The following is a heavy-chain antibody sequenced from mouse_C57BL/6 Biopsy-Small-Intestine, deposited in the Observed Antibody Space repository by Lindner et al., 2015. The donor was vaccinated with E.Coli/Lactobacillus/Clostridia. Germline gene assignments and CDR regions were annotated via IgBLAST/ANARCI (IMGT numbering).Heavy chain of an antibody. CDR3: ARGGDYDVDFDY. Sequence: VQLQESGPELVKPGASVKISCKASGYAFSSSWMNWVKQRPGKGLEWIGRIYPGDGDTNYNEKFKDKATLTADKSSSTAYMQLSSLTSEDSAVYFCARGGDYDVDFDYWGQGTTLTVSS. V-gene: IGHV1-82*01. CDR2: IYPGDGDT. J-gene: IGHJ2*01. D-gene: IGHD2-4*01. CDR1: GYAFSSSW.